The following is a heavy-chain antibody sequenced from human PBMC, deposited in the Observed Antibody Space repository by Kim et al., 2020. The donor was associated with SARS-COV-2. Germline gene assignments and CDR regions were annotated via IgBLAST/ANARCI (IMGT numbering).Heavy chain of an antibody. V-gene: IGHV3-23*01. J-gene: IGHJ3*02. Sequence: GGSLRLSCAASGFTFSSYAMSWVRQAPGKGLEWVSAISGSGGSTYYADSVKGRFTISRDNSKNTLYLQMNSLRAEDTAVYYCAKVRGYYGSGSYYNRDAFDIWGQGTMVTVSS. CDR3: AKVRGYYGSGSYYNRDAFDI. CDR1: GFTFSSYA. D-gene: IGHD3-10*01. CDR2: ISGSGGST.